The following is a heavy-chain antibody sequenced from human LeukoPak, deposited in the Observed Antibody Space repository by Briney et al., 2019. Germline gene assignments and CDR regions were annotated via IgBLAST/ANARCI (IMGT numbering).Heavy chain of an antibody. V-gene: IGHV1-69*05. D-gene: IGHD6-13*01. CDR3: ARSSAAGFHTYYYVDV. J-gene: IGHJ6*03. CDR1: GGTFSSYA. CDR2: IIPIFGTA. Sequence: SVKVSCKASGGTFSSYAISWVRQAPGQGLEWMGRIIPIFGTANYAQKFQGRVTITTDESTSTAYMELSSLRSEDTAVYYCARSSAAGFHTYYYVDVWGKGTTVTVSS.